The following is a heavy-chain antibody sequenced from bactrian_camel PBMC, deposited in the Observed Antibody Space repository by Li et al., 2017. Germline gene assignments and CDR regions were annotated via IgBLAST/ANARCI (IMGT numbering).Heavy chain of an antibody. CDR1: ARMFTSYC. CDR3: AAAPRGYCYTIINY. J-gene: IGHJ4*01. CDR2: IDSDGPT. D-gene: IGHD2*01. Sequence: HVQLVESGGGLVQAGGSLTLACKTSARMFTSYCMGWFRQAPGKEREQVASIDSDGPTFYEDSVKGRFTISQDNANNSLYLQMNSLKPDDTAMYYCAAAPRGYCYTIINYWGQGTQVTVS. V-gene: IGHV3S57*01.